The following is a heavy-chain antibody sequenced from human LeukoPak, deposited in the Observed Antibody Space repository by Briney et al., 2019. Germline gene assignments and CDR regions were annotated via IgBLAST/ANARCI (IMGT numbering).Heavy chain of an antibody. CDR2: IYYSGST. Sequence: SETLSLTCTVSGGSISSSSYYWGWIRQPPGKGLEWIGSIYYSGSTYYNPSLKSRVTISVGTSKNQFSLKLSSVTAADTAVYYCARLNDRDYYGSGSYYSDYWGQGTLVTVSS. D-gene: IGHD3-10*01. CDR3: ARLNDRDYYGSGSYYSDY. CDR1: GGSISSSSYY. J-gene: IGHJ4*02. V-gene: IGHV4-39*01.